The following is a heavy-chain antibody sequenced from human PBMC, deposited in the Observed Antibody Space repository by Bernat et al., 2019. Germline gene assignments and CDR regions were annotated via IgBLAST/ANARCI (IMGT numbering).Heavy chain of an antibody. CDR2: IYYSGST. Sequence: QLQLQESGPGLVKPSETLSLTCTVPGGSISSSSYYWGWIRQPPGKGLEWIGSIYYSGSTYYNPSLKSRVTISVDTSKNQFSLKLSSVTAADTAVYYCARHPAVAGNLFDYWGQGTLVTVSS. CDR1: GGSISSSSYY. J-gene: IGHJ4*02. CDR3: ARHPAVAGNLFDY. V-gene: IGHV4-39*01. D-gene: IGHD6-19*01.